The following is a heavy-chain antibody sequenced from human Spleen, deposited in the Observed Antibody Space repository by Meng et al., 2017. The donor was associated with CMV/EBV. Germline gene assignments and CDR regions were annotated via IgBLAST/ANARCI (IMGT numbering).Heavy chain of an antibody. CDR1: GYTVKDNY. J-gene: IGHJ5*01. CDR2: RRHGKGEV. CDR3: AREPPEHFFVDS. V-gene: IGHV1-46*02. Sequence: CKTSGYTVKDNYQNRERQATGEGGEWKGKRRHGKGEVKNEEKYRGRVNMKSDASTSTDYMELRSLTSEDTAVYYCAREPPEHFFVDSWGQGALVTVSS.